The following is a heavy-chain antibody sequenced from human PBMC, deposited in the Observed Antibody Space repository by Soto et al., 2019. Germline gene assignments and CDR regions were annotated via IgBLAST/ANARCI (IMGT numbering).Heavy chain of an antibody. J-gene: IGHJ6*02. CDR1: GGTFSSYA. Sequence: SVKVSCKASGGTFSSYAISWVRQAPGQGXXWXXGXXXXXGXXXYAQKFQGRVTITADKSTSTAYMELSSLRSEDTAVYYCASSGTGGVWGQGTTVTASS. D-gene: IGHD2-8*02. CDR3: ASSGTGGV. V-gene: IGHV1-69*06. CDR2: XXXXXGXX.